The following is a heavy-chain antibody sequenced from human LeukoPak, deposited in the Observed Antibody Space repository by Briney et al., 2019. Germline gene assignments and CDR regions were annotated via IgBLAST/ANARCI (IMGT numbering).Heavy chain of an antibody. CDR2: ISGSGGST. J-gene: IGHJ4*02. CDR3: AKDRRGYSSSWSGYFDY. Sequence: GGSLRLSCAASGFTFSSYAMSWVRQAPGKGLEWVSAISGSGGSTYYADSVKGRFTISRDNSKNTLYLQMNSLRAEDTAVYYCAKDRRGYSSSWSGYFDYWGQGTLVTVSS. CDR1: GFTFSSYA. D-gene: IGHD6-13*01. V-gene: IGHV3-23*01.